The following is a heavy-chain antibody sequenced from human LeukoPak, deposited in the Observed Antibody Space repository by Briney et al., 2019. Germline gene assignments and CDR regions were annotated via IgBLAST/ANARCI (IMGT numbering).Heavy chain of an antibody. V-gene: IGHV3-23*01. Sequence: GGSLRLSCAASEFTFSNYAMNWVRQAPGKGLEWVSGIRVTDNTYYADSVKGRFTISRDNSENTLYLQMNSLRAEDTAVYYCAKDWGYGSGSYYPYYYYYMDVWGKGTTVTVSS. CDR3: AKDWGYGSGSYYPYYYYYMDV. CDR1: EFTFSNYA. CDR2: IRVTDNT. D-gene: IGHD3-10*01. J-gene: IGHJ6*03.